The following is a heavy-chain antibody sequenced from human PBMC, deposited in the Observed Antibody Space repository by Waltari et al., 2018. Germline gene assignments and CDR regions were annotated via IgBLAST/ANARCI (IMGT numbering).Heavy chain of an antibody. V-gene: IGHV3-48*01. J-gene: IGHJ3*01. Sequence: EVQRVESGGGLVQPGGSGRLACAASGFTFRVYSMNWVRQAPGKGLEWVSYMTSDERTIYYADSVEGRFTISRDNAKGSVYLQMNSLRAEDTAVYYCARSVEGAFDVWGQGTMVTVSS. CDR2: MTSDERTI. CDR3: ARSVEGAFDV. CDR1: GFTFRVYS.